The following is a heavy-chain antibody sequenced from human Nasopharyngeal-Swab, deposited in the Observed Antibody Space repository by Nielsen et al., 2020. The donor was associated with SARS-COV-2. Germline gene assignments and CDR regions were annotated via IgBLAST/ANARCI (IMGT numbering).Heavy chain of an antibody. CDR2: INAGNGNT. CDR3: ARVAQLRFRVDP. CDR1: GYTFTNYA. J-gene: IGHJ5*02. Sequence: ASVKVSCKASGYTFTNYAMHWVRQAPGQRLEWMGWINAGNGNTKYSQKFQGRVILTRDTSASTAYMELGSLRSEDTAVYYCARVAQLRFRVDPWGQGTLVTVSS. V-gene: IGHV1-3*01. D-gene: IGHD3-3*01.